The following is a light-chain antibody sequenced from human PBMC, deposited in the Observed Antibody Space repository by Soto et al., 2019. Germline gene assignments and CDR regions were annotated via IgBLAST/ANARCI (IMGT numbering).Light chain of an antibody. CDR1: SSDIGAYDY. CDR2: EVS. Sequence: QSVLAQPASVSGSPGQSIAISCTGTSSDIGAYDYVSWYQQFPDKPPELIIYEVSHRPSGVSDRFSGSKSVNTATLTISRLQAEDEADYYCSSYTSSSTRVFGTGTKLTVL. CDR3: SSYTSSSTRV. V-gene: IGLV2-14*03. J-gene: IGLJ1*01.